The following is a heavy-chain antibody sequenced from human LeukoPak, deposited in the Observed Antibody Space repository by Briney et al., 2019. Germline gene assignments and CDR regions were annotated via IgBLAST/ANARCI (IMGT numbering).Heavy chain of an antibody. Sequence: ASXXVXCXXXXYXXTXYGXXWVRQAPGQGLEWMGWISAYNGNTNYAQKLQGRVTMTTHTSTSTAYMELRSLRSDDTAVYYCARGPLPAEGDHWGQGTLVTVSS. D-gene: IGHD2-2*01. V-gene: IGHV1-18*01. CDR3: ARGPLPAEGDH. J-gene: IGHJ4*02. CDR2: ISAYNGNT. CDR1: XYXXTXYG.